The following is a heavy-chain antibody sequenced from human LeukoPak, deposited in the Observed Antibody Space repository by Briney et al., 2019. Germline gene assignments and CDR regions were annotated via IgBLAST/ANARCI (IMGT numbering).Heavy chain of an antibody. J-gene: IGHJ4*02. CDR3: ARGRGTLDY. V-gene: IGHV4-59*01. CDR1: GGSISSYY. Sequence: PSETLSLTCTVSGGSISSYYWSWIRQPPGKGLEWIGYIYYSGSTNYNPSLESRVTISVDTSKNQFSLKLSSVTAADTAVYYCARGRGTLDYWGQGTLVTVSS. CDR2: IYYSGST.